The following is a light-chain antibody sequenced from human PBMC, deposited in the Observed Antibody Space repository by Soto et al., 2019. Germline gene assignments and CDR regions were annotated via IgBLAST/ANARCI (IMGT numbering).Light chain of an antibody. CDR2: EGH. J-gene: IGLJ1*01. V-gene: IGLV2-23*01. Sequence: QSALTQPASVSGSPGQSITISCTGTSCDVGNYNLVSWFQQHPDKAPKLMIYEGHKRPSGVSNRFSGFKSDNTASLTISGLQAEDEADYYCCSYAAGSTYVFGTGTKLTVL. CDR1: SCDVGNYNL. CDR3: CSYAAGSTYV.